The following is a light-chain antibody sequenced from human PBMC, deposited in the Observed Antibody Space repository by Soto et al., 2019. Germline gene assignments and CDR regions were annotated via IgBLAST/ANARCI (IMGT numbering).Light chain of an antibody. CDR1: QSISTY. V-gene: IGKV1-39*01. CDR3: QQSYSNPTWT. J-gene: IGKJ1*01. Sequence: DIQLTQSPSSLSASVGDRITITCRASQSISTYLNWYQQKPGEAPTLLVYDSSTLQSGVPSRFSGSGFGAEFTLTVSSLQPEDFATYYCQQSYSNPTWTFGQGTKVVIK. CDR2: DSS.